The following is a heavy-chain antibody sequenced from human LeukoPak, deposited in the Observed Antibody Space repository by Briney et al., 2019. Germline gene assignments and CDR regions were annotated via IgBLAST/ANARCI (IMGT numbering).Heavy chain of an antibody. Sequence: SETLSLTCTVSGGSISSSSYYWSWIRQPAGKGLEWIGRISSSGSTNYNPSLKSRVTISVDTSKNQFSLKLSSVTAADTAVYFCARGPYSYDSSGAFDIWGQGTMVTVSS. D-gene: IGHD3-22*01. V-gene: IGHV4-61*02. CDR3: ARGPYSYDSSGAFDI. J-gene: IGHJ3*02. CDR2: ISSSGST. CDR1: GGSISSSSYY.